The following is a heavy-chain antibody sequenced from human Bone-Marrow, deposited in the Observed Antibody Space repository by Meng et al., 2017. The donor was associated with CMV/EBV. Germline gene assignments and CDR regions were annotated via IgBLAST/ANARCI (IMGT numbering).Heavy chain of an antibody. Sequence: QVQLVHSGAEGKKPGASVKVSCKASGYTFTSYGISWVRQAPGQGLEWMGGISAYNGNTNYAQKLQGRVTMTTDTSTSTAYMELRSLRSDDTAVYYCARAGGWELLVGDWYFDLWGRGTLVTVFS. CDR1: GYTFTSYG. D-gene: IGHD1-26*01. V-gene: IGHV1-18*01. CDR3: ARAGGWELLVGDWYFDL. CDR2: ISAYNGNT. J-gene: IGHJ2*01.